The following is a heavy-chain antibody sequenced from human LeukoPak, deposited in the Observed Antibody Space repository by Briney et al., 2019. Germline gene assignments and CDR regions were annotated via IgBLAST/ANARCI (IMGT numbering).Heavy chain of an antibody. J-gene: IGHJ4*02. CDR1: GGSISSGGYY. D-gene: IGHD2-2*01. V-gene: IGHV4-31*03. CDR2: IYYSGST. Sequence: SETLSLTCTVSGGSISSGGYYWSWIRQHPGKGLEWIGYIYYSGSTYYNPSLKSRVTISVDTSKNQFSLKLSSVTAADTAVYYCASAIDQLLDFDYWGQGTLVTVSS. CDR3: ASAIDQLLDFDY.